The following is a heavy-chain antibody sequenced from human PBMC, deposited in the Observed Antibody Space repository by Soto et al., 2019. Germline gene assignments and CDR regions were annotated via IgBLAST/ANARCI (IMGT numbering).Heavy chain of an antibody. CDR3: ARVGPDYGDYLSRGYDAFDI. CDR2: ISSSGSTI. V-gene: IGHV3-11*01. CDR1: GFTFSDYY. J-gene: IGHJ3*02. Sequence: GGSLRLSCAASGFTFSDYYMSWIRQAPGKGLEWVSYISSSGSTIYYADSVKGRFTISRDNAKNSLYRQMNSLRAEDTAVYCCARVGPDYGDYLSRGYDAFDIWGQGTMVTVSS. D-gene: IGHD4-17*01.